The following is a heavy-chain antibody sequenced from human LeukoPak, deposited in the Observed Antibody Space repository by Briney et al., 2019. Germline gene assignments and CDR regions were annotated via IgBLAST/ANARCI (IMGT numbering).Heavy chain of an antibody. CDR3: ARGTVWFGELLSLDY. J-gene: IGHJ4*02. CDR1: GFTFSSYA. D-gene: IGHD3-10*01. V-gene: IGHV3-30*04. CDR2: ISYDGSKK. Sequence: PGRSLRLSCAASGFTFSSYAMHWVRQAPGKGLELVAVISYDGSKKYYADSVNSRFTISRDNSKNTLYLQMNSLRAEDTAVYYCARGTVWFGELLSLDYWGQGTLVTVSS.